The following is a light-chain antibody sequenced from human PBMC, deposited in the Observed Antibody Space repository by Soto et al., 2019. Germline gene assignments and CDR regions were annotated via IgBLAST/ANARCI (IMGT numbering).Light chain of an antibody. J-gene: IGKJ2*01. Sequence: DIQMTQSPSSMSASVGDRVTITCRASQSISSYLNWYQQKPGQAPKLLIYAASSLQSGVPSRFSGSGSGTDFARTISSLQPEDFATYYCQQSYSTPPYTFGRGTKLEIK. CDR3: QQSYSTPPYT. CDR2: AAS. V-gene: IGKV1-39*01. CDR1: QSISSY.